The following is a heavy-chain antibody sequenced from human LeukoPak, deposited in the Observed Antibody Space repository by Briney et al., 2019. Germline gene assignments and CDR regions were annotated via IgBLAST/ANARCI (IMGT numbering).Heavy chain of an antibody. Sequence: GGSLRLSCAASGFTFSSYGIHWVRQAPGKGLEWVAVISNAGSNKYYADSVKSRFTVSRDNSKNTVYLQMNSLRTEDTAVYYCAKWGSGYYFDYWGQGTLVTVPS. CDR2: ISNAGSNK. D-gene: IGHD3-16*01. CDR3: AKWGSGYYFDY. J-gene: IGHJ4*02. V-gene: IGHV3-30*18. CDR1: GFTFSSYG.